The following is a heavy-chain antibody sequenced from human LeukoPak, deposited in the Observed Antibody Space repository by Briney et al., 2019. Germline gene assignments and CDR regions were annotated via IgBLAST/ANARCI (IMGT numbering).Heavy chain of an antibody. CDR2: ISGSGGST. CDR1: GFTFSSYG. V-gene: IGHV3-23*01. Sequence: GGSLRLSCAASGFTFSSYGMSWARQAPGKGLEWVSGISGSGGSTYYADSVKGRFTISRDNSKNTLYLQMNSLRAEDTAVYYCAKDLGFTFGGVIPHHYMDVWGKGTTVTISS. CDR3: AKDLGFTFGGVIPHHYMDV. D-gene: IGHD3-16*02. J-gene: IGHJ6*03.